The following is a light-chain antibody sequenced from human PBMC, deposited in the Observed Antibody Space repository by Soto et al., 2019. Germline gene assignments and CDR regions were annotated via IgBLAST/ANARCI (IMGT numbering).Light chain of an antibody. CDR2: GAS. J-gene: IGKJ1*01. Sequence: EIVMTQSPATLSVSPGERATLSCRTSQSVSSSYVAWYQHKPGLAPRLLIYGASTRATGIPARFSGSGSGTEFTLTISSLQSEHFAVYYCQQYNNWPQTFGQGTKVDIK. CDR3: QQYNNWPQT. CDR1: QSVSSS. V-gene: IGKV3-15*01.